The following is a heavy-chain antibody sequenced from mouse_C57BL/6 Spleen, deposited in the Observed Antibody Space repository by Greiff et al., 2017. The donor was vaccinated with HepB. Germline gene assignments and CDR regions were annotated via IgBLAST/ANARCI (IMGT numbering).Heavy chain of an antibody. D-gene: IGHD1-2*01. CDR1: GYTFTDYN. Sequence: EVQVVESGPELVKPGASVKIPCKASGYTFTDYNMDWVKQSHGKSLEWIGDINPNNGGTIYNQKFKGKATLTVDKSSSTAYMELRSLTSEDTAVYYCARCPYGRYYAMDYWGQGTSVTVSS. CDR2: INPNNGGT. CDR3: ARCPYGRYYAMDY. J-gene: IGHJ4*01. V-gene: IGHV1-18*01.